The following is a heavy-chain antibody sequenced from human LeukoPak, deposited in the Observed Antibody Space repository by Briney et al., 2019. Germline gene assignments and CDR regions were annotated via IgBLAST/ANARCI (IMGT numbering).Heavy chain of an antibody. CDR2: ITASGTAM. D-gene: IGHD1-26*01. J-gene: IGHJ4*02. Sequence: GGSLRLSCAASVFTFSSYSMNWVRQAPGKGREWVSHITASGTAMFYADSVKGRFTISRDNAKNSLYLQMNSLRDEDTAVYYCASSGSYRFDYWGQGTLVTVSS. CDR3: ASSGSYRFDY. V-gene: IGHV3-48*02. CDR1: VFTFSSYS.